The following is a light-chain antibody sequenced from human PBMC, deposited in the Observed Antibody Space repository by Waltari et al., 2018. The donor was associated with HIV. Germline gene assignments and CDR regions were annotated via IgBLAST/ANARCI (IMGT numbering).Light chain of an antibody. CDR3: RAGDSSTLV. V-gene: IGLV3-1*01. J-gene: IGLJ2*01. Sequence: SYELTQPASVSVSPGQTASITCSGAKLGDKSVSWYQQKPGQSPVVVIYQDKKRPSGVPERFSGSHSGNTATLTIGGTQALDEADYYWRAGDSSTLVVGGGTKVTVL. CDR2: QDK. CDR1: KLGDKS.